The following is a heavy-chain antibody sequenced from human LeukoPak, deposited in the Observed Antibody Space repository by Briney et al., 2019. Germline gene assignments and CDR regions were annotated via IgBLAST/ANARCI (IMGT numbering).Heavy chain of an antibody. CDR1: GFTFSSYA. V-gene: IGHV3-23*01. J-gene: IGHJ4*02. D-gene: IGHD6-6*01. CDR3: AKDSFGESQLEVY. Sequence: GGSLRLSCAASGFTFSSYAMSWVRQAPGKGLEWVSGISGGGGSTYYADSVKGRFTISRDNSKNTLYLQMNSLRAADTAVYYCAKDSFGESQLEVYWGQGTLVTVSS. CDR2: ISGGGGST.